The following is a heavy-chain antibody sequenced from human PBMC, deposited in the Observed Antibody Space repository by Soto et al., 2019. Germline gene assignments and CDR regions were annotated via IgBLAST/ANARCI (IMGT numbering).Heavy chain of an antibody. J-gene: IGHJ4*02. V-gene: IGHV3-33*01. Sequence: PGGSLRLSCAASGFTFSSYGMHWVRQAPGKGLEWVAVIWYDGSNKYYADSVKGRFTISRDNSKNTLYLQMNSLRAEDTAVYYCAREGCSSTSCYQDYWGQGTLVTVSS. CDR1: GFTFSSYG. CDR3: AREGCSSTSCYQDY. CDR2: IWYDGSNK. D-gene: IGHD2-2*01.